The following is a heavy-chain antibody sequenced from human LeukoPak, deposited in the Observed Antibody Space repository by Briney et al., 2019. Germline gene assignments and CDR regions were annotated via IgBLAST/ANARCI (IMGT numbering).Heavy chain of an antibody. J-gene: IGHJ5*02. CDR2: IYYTGST. CDR1: GGSINSYF. Sequence: SETLSLTCIVSGGSINSYFWTWIRQPPGKGLQWIGYIYYTGSTNYNPSLKSRVTISLDTSKNQFSLNLRSVTAADTAVYYCARGGSSSSVWFDPWGLGTLVTVSS. CDR3: ARGGSSSSVWFDP. D-gene: IGHD6-13*01. V-gene: IGHV4-59*01.